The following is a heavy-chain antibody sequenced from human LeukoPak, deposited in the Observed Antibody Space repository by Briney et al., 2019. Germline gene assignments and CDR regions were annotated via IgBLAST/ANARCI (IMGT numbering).Heavy chain of an antibody. CDR3: ARGSPEHYDSSGYDWFDP. V-gene: IGHV4-30-2*01. J-gene: IGHJ5*02. CDR2: IYHSGST. D-gene: IGHD3-22*01. CDR1: GGSISSGGYS. Sequence: PSETLSLTCAVSGGSISSGGYSWSWIRQPPGKGLEWIGYIYHSGSTYYNPSLKSRVTISVDRSKNQFSPKLSSVTAADTAVYYCARGSPEHYDSSGYDWFDPWGQGTLVTVSS.